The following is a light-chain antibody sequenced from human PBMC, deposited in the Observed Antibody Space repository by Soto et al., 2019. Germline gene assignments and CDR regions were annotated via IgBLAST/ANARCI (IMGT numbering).Light chain of an antibody. J-gene: IGLJ2*01. Sequence: QLVLTQSPSASASLGASVKLTCTLSSGHSSYAIAWHQQEPGKGPRYLMKLNSDGSHTKGDGLPDRFSASSSGADRYLTISSLQSEDEADYYCQTWGTAIVVFGGGTKLTVL. CDR2: LNSDGSH. CDR1: SGHSSYA. V-gene: IGLV4-69*01. CDR3: QTWGTAIVV.